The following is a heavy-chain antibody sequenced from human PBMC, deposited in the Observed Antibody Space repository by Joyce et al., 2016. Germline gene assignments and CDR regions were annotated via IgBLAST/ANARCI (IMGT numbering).Heavy chain of an antibody. CDR1: GGSINNNLYY. V-gene: IGHV4-39*07. D-gene: IGHD3-16*01. Sequence: QLQLQESGPGLVKPSETLSLTCSVSGGSINNNLYYWGWIHQSPGKGLEWIANIYYSGDTYYSPSLKSRVTISVDTSKNQFSLRLTSVTAADTAVYYCARVVPGPLGGWWFDPWGQGTLVTVSS. J-gene: IGHJ5*02. CDR3: ARVVPGPLGGWWFDP. CDR2: IYYSGDT.